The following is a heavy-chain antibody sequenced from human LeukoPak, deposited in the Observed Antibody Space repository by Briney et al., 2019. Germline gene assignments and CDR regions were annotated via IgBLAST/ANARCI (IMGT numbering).Heavy chain of an antibody. D-gene: IGHD3-22*01. CDR3: ARSGRGYYDSSGYSLLFDY. V-gene: IGHV4-34*01. CDR1: GGSFSGYY. Sequence: PSETLSLTCAVYGGSFSGYYWSWIRQPPGKGLEWIGEINHSGSTNYNPSLKSRVTISVDTSKNQFSLKLSSVTAADTAVYYCARSGRGYYDSSGYSLLFDYWGQGTLVTVSS. J-gene: IGHJ4*02. CDR2: INHSGST.